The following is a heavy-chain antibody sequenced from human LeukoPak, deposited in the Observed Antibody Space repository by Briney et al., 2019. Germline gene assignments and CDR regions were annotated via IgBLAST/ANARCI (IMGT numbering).Heavy chain of an antibody. CDR2: FDPEDGET. CDR1: AYTLTELS. CDR3: ATGFLWSGELFHY. J-gene: IGHJ4*02. V-gene: IGHV1-24*01. D-gene: IGHD3-10*01. Sequence: ASVKVSCKVSAYTLTELSMHWVRQAPGKGLEWMGGFDPEDGETIYAQKFQGRVTMTEDTSTDTAYMELSSLRSEDTAVYYCATGFLWSGELFHYWGQGTLVTVSS.